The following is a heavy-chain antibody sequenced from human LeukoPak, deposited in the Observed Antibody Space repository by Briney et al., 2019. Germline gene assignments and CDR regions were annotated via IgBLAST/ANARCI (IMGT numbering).Heavy chain of an antibody. D-gene: IGHD4-17*01. Sequence: GGSLRLSCSASGFAFSGFAMGWVRQAPGKGLDWVSSISGSGGNTYYADSVEGRFTVSRDNSKDTVYLQMNSLRAEDAALYYCARGRGGDYVPSRFDYWGQGTLVTVSS. V-gene: IGHV3-23*01. CDR3: ARGRGGDYVPSRFDY. J-gene: IGHJ4*02. CDR2: ISGSGGNT. CDR1: GFAFSGFA.